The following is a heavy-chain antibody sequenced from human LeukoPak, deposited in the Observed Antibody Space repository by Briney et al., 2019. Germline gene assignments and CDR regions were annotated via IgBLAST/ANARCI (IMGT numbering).Heavy chain of an antibody. CDR3: AKGNIYCSTTSCFFHY. CDR2: ISGSGGST. CDR1: GFTFSSYA. V-gene: IGHV3-23*01. Sequence: GGSLRLSCAASGFTFSSYAMSRVRQAPGKGLEWVSTISGSGGSTYYADSVKGRFTISRDNSKNTLYLHMSSLLAEDSAVHYCAKGNIYCSTTSCFFHYWGQGTLVTVSS. D-gene: IGHD2-2*01. J-gene: IGHJ4*02.